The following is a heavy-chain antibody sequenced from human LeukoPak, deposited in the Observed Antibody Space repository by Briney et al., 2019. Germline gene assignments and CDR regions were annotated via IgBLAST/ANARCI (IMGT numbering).Heavy chain of an antibody. Sequence: SETLSLTCTVSGGSISSYYWSWIRQPAGKGLEWIGRIYTSGSTNYNPSLKSRVTMSVDTSKNQFSLKLSSVTAADTAVYYCARSGSSWYWGPPSGYGMDVWGQGTTVTVSS. J-gene: IGHJ6*02. CDR2: IYTSGST. V-gene: IGHV4-4*07. D-gene: IGHD6-13*01. CDR3: ARSGSSWYWGPPSGYGMDV. CDR1: GGSISSYY.